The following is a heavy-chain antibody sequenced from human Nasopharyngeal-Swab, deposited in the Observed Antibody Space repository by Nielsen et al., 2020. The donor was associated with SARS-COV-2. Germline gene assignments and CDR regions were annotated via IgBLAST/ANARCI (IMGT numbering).Heavy chain of an antibody. V-gene: IGHV1-18*01. CDR2: ISAYNGNT. CDR3: ARDPQHYDSSGYPPGY. CDR1: GYTFNTYG. Sequence: ASVKVSCKASGYTFNTYGISWVRQTPGQGLEWMGWISAYNGNTNYAQKVQGRVTMTTDTSTSTAYMELRSLRSDDTAVYYCARDPQHYDSSGYPPGYWGQGTLVTVSS. D-gene: IGHD3-22*01. J-gene: IGHJ4*02.